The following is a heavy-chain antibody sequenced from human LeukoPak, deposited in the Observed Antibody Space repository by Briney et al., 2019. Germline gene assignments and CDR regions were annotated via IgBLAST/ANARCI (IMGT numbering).Heavy chain of an antibody. J-gene: IGHJ4*02. CDR3: ATQKYVWGSYRYVNFDY. Sequence: PSETLSLTCAVYGGSFSGYYWSWIRQPPGKGLEWIGEINHSGSTNYNPSLKSRVTISVDTSKNQFSLKLSSVTAADTAVYYCATQKYVWGSYRYVNFDYWGQGTLVTVSS. CDR2: INHSGST. CDR1: GGSFSGYY. D-gene: IGHD3-16*02. V-gene: IGHV4-34*01.